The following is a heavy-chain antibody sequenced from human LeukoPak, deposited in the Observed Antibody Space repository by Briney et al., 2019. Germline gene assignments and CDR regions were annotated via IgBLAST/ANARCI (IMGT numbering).Heavy chain of an antibody. Sequence: AGGSLRLSCAASGFTFNNYAMHWVRQAPGKGLDWVAVISYDGSNKYYADSVKGRFTISRDNSKNTLYLQMTSLRAEDTAVYYCARDPIAVAASWFNPWGQGTLVTVSS. D-gene: IGHD6-19*01. V-gene: IGHV3-30*04. CDR1: GFTFNNYA. CDR2: ISYDGSNK. J-gene: IGHJ5*02. CDR3: ARDPIAVAASWFNP.